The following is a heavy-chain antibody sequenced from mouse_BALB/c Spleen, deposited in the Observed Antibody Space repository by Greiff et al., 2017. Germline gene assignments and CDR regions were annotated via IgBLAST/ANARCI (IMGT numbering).Heavy chain of an antibody. CDR2: INPSSGYT. Sequence: QVQLKQSGAELVRPGASVKMSCKASGYTFTSYKMHWVKQRPGQGLEWIGYINPSSGYTKYNQKFKDKATLTADKSSSTAYMQLSSLTSEDSAVSYCARRYYFDYWGQGTTLTVSS. V-gene: IGHV1-4*01. CDR1: GYTFTSYK. CDR3: ARRYYFDY. J-gene: IGHJ2*01.